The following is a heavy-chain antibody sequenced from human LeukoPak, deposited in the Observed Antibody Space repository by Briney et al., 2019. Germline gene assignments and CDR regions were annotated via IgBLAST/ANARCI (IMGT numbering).Heavy chain of an antibody. CDR3: ATSGYSYGYPFDY. D-gene: IGHD5-18*01. J-gene: IGHJ4*02. Sequence: SVKVSCKASGGAFSSYTIRWVREAPGQGLEWMGRIIPILGIANYAQKFQGRVTITADKSTSTAYMELSSLRSEDTAVYYCATSGYSYGYPFDYWGQGTLVTVSS. CDR2: IIPILGIA. V-gene: IGHV1-69*02. CDR1: GGAFSSYT.